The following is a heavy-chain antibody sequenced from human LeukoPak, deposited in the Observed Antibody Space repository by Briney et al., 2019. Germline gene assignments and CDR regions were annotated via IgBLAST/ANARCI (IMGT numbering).Heavy chain of an antibody. J-gene: IGHJ6*03. CDR2: MNPTGST. Sequence: SETLSLTCAVYGGSFSGYYWTWIRQTPEKGLEWIGEMNPTGSTNYNPSLKSRVTISVDTSKNQFSLELSSVTAADTAVYYCARGRQDVTMIVVVMTAVSYYLDVWGKGTTVTVS. V-gene: IGHV4-34*01. D-gene: IGHD3-22*01. CDR1: GGSFSGYY. CDR3: ARGRQDVTMIVVVMTAVSYYLDV.